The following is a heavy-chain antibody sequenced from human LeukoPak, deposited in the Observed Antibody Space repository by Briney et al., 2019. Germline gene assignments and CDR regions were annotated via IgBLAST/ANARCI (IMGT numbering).Heavy chain of an antibody. Sequence: SQTLSLTCAISGDSVSRNSVAWNWIRQSPSRGLEWLGRTYYRSKWCKEYAASVRSRITISPDTSKNQFSLQLNSVTPEDTAVYYCARVEYFGSGSYRFDPWGQGTLVTVSS. CDR2: TYYRSKWCK. V-gene: IGHV6-1*01. CDR3: ARVEYFGSGSYRFDP. J-gene: IGHJ5*02. CDR1: GDSVSRNSVA. D-gene: IGHD3-10*01.